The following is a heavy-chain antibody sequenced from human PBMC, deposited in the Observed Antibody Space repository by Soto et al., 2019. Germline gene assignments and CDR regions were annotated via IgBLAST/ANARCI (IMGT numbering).Heavy chain of an antibody. V-gene: IGHV3-74*01. CDR1: GLNFSRYW. D-gene: IGHD2-2*01. Sequence: PGGSLRLSCSASGLNFSRYWTHWVRQVPGRGLMWVSHINSDGSRTSYADSVKGRFTISRDNAKNTLYLQMNSLRAEDTAVYYCARDLSSCTSARCYSYYYGMDVWGQGTTVTVSS. CDR2: INSDGSRT. CDR3: ARDLSSCTSARCYSYYYGMDV. J-gene: IGHJ6*02.